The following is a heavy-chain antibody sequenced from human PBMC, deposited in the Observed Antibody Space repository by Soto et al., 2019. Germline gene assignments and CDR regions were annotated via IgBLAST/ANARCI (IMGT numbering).Heavy chain of an antibody. J-gene: IGHJ4*02. CDR1: GGSISSYY. Sequence: SETLSLTCTVSGGSISSYYWSWIRQPPGKGLEWIGYIYYSGSTNYNPSLKSRVTISVDTSKNQFSLKLSSVTAADTAVYYCARLLYSSSWYYFDYWGQGTLVTVSS. D-gene: IGHD6-13*01. V-gene: IGHV4-59*08. CDR2: IYYSGST. CDR3: ARLLYSSSWYYFDY.